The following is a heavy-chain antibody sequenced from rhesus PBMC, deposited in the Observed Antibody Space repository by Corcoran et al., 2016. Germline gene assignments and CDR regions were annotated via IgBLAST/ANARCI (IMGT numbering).Heavy chain of an antibody. CDR1: GYSFTSYW. V-gene: IGHV5-20*01. D-gene: IGHD2-15*01. CDR2: IDPSDSDT. Sequence: EVPLVQSGAAVKRPGASLKISCQTSGYSFTSYWLSWVRQMPGAGLEWMGPIDPSDSDTRYNPSFQGQVTISADKSISTAYLQWSRLKASDTATYYCAKSSGTYYDAFDFWGQGLRVTVSS. CDR3: AKSSGTYYDAFDF. J-gene: IGHJ3*01.